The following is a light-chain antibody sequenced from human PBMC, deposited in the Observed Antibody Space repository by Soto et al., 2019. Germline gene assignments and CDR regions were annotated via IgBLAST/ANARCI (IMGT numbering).Light chain of an antibody. CDR2: EVS. CDR3: SSYAGSNNLV. V-gene: IGLV2-8*01. Sequence: QSVLTQPPSASWSPGQSVTISCTGTSSDVGGYNYVSWYQQHPGKAPKLMIYEVSKRPAGVPDRFSGSKFGNTASLTVSGLQAEDEADYYCSSYAGSNNLVFGGGTKLTVL. CDR1: SSDVGGYNY. J-gene: IGLJ2*01.